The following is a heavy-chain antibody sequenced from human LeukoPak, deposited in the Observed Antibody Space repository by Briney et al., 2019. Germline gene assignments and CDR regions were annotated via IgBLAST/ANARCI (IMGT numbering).Heavy chain of an antibody. D-gene: IGHD3-22*01. V-gene: IGHV3-74*01. J-gene: IGHJ4*02. CDR2: INTDRSIT. Sequence: GGSLRLSCVASGFTFSNYWMHWVRQVPGKGLVWVSRINTDRSITNYADSVKGRFTISRDNAKNTVYLQMNSLRAEDTAMYYCARDPKYSDSSGQRPGPDYYFDYWGQGTLVTVSS. CDR3: ARDPKYSDSSGQRPGPDYYFDY. CDR1: GFTFSNYW.